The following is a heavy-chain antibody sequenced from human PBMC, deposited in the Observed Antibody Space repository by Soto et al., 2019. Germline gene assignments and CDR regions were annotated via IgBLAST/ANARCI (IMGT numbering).Heavy chain of an antibody. CDR1: GGSISSGGYY. Sequence: SETLSLTCTVSGGSISSGGYYWSWIRQHPGKGLEWIGYIYYSGSTYYNPSLKSRVTISVDTSKNQFSLKLSSVTAADTAVYYCAGGYSSSSRVDYWGQGTLVTVSS. J-gene: IGHJ4*02. V-gene: IGHV4-31*03. D-gene: IGHD6-6*01. CDR3: AGGYSSSSRVDY. CDR2: IYYSGST.